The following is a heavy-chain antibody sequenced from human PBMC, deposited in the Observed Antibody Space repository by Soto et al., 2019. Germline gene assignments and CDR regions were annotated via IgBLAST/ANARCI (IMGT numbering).Heavy chain of an antibody. J-gene: IGHJ6*02. V-gene: IGHV1-69*12. CDR2: IIPIFGTA. D-gene: IGHD3-16*01. CDR1: GGTFSSYA. CDR3: ARDPGLGIGTLYYYGMDV. Sequence: QVQLVQSGAEVKKPGSSVKVSCKASGGTFSSYAISWVRQAPGQGLEWMGGIIPIFGTANYAQKFQGRVTITADESTSTAYMELSSLRSEDTAVYYCARDPGLGIGTLYYYGMDVWGQGTTVTVSS.